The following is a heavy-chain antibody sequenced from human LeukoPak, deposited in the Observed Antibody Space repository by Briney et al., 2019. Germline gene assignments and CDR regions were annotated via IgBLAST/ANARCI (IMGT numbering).Heavy chain of an antibody. V-gene: IGHV1-18*01. CDR2: ISAYNGNT. J-gene: IGHJ4*02. Sequence: ASVMVSCKASGYTFTSYGISWMLQAPGQGLEWMGWISAYNGNTNYAQKLQGRVTMTTDTSTSTAYMELRSLTSDDTAVYYCARVDGYCSSTSCYYYFDYWGQGTLVTVSS. CDR3: ARVDGYCSSTSCYYYFDY. CDR1: GYTFTSYG. D-gene: IGHD2-2*01.